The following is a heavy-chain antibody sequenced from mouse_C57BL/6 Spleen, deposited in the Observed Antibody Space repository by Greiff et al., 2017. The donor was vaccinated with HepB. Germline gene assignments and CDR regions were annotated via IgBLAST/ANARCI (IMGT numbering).Heavy chain of an antibody. V-gene: IGHV1-26*01. J-gene: IGHJ3*01. CDR2: INPNNGGT. CDR1: GYTFTDYY. CDR3: ARYYYGNLFAY. Sequence: VQLKHSGPELVKPGASVKISCKASGYTFTDYYMNWVKQSHGKSLEWIGDINPNNGGTSYNQKFKGKATLTVDKSSSTAYMELRSLTSEDSAVYYCARYYYGNLFAYWGQGTLVTVSA. D-gene: IGHD2-1*01.